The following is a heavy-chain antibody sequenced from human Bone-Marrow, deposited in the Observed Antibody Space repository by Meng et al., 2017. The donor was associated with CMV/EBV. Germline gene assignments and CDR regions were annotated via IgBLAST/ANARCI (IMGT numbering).Heavy chain of an antibody. J-gene: IGHJ4*02. Sequence: GESLKISCAASGFTFSSYAMHWVRQAPGKGLEWVANIKQDGSEKYYVDSVKGRFTISRDNAKNSLYLQMNSLRAEDTAVYYCARDSAYDINADLDYWGQGTLVTVSS. D-gene: IGHD3-16*01. CDR3: ARDSAYDINADLDY. V-gene: IGHV3-7*01. CDR2: IKQDGSEK. CDR1: GFTFSSYA.